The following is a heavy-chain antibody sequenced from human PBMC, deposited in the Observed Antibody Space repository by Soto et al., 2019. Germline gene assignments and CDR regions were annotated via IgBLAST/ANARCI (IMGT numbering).Heavy chain of an antibody. Sequence: PGGSLRLSCAASGFTFSSYAMSWVRQAPGKGLEWVSAISGSGGSTYYADSVKGRFTISRDNSKNTLYLQMNSLRAEDTAVYYCAKPPLPIREYGWGSGMRRFWSAPGGQGTLVPVSS. V-gene: IGHV3-23*01. CDR3: AKPPLPIREYGWGSGMRRFWSAP. D-gene: IGHD3-10*01. J-gene: IGHJ5*02. CDR1: GFTFSSYA. CDR2: ISGSGGST.